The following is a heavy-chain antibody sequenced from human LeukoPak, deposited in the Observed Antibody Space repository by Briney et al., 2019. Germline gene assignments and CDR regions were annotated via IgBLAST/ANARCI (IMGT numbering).Heavy chain of an antibody. Sequence: PSETLSLTCTVSGYSISSGYYWVWIRQLPGKGLEWIGSIYHSGNTYYNPSLKSRVTISVDTSKNQFSLKLSSGTAADTAVYYCARWATESMFDYWGQGTLVTVSS. CDR1: GYSISSGYY. J-gene: IGHJ4*02. CDR3: ARWATESMFDY. D-gene: IGHD5-12*01. CDR2: IYHSGNT. V-gene: IGHV4-38-2*02.